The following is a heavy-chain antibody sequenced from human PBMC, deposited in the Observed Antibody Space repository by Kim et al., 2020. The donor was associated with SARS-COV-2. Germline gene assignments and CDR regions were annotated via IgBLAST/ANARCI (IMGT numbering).Heavy chain of an antibody. D-gene: IGHD2-2*01. V-gene: IGHV3-30*07. J-gene: IGHJ4*02. Sequence: ADSVKGRFTISRDNSKNTLYLQMNSLRAEDTAVYYCARELRGSTSCQLDWWGQGTLVTVSS. CDR3: ARELRGSTSCQLDW.